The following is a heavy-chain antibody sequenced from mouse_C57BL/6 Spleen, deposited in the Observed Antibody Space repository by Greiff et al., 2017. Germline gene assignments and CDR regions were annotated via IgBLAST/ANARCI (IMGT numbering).Heavy chain of an antibody. V-gene: IGHV1-50*01. CDR3: AGYGNYPYFDD. CDR1: GYTFTSYW. Sequence: VQLQQSGAELVKPGASVKLSCKASGYTFTSYWMQWVKQRPGQGLEWIGEIDPSDSYTNYNQKFKGKATLTVDTSSSTAYMQLSSLTSEDSAVYYCAGYGNYPYFDDWGQGTTLTVSS. CDR2: IDPSDSYT. J-gene: IGHJ2*01. D-gene: IGHD2-10*02.